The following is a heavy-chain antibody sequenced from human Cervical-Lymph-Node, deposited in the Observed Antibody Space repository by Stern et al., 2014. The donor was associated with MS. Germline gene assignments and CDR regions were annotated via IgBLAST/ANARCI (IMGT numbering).Heavy chain of an antibody. D-gene: IGHD5-24*01. CDR3: ARETRSGYNFDY. Sequence: VQLVESGAEVKKPGSSVKVSCKVSGGTFSSYAVSWVRQAPGQGLEWMGGVLPVFTTPNYAQNFQGRVTVTADESTSTVYMELSKLTSEDTAMYYCARETRSGYNFDYWGQGALVTVSS. V-gene: IGHV1-69*01. CDR2: VLPVFTTP. CDR1: GGTFSSYA. J-gene: IGHJ4*02.